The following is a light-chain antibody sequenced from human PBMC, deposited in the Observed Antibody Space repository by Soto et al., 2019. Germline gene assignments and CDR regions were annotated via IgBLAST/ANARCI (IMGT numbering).Light chain of an antibody. J-gene: IGLJ2*01. CDR3: APCAATLSGPDVV. CDR1: SSNIGSNY. CDR2: TNN. Sequence: QSVLTQPPSASGTPGQRVTISCSGSSSNIGSNYVYWYQQLPGTAPKLLIYTNNQRPSGVPDRFSGSKSGTSASLAISGLRSKYEADYYCAPCAATLSGPDVVFGGGTKLTVL. V-gene: IGLV1-47*01.